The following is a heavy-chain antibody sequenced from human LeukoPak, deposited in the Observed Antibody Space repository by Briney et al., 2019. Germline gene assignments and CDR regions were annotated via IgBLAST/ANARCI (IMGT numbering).Heavy chain of an antibody. CDR3: ARVYGDYGDEGGWFDP. Sequence: ASVKVSCKASGGTFSSYAISWVRQAPGQGLEWMGGIIPIFGTANYAQKFQGRVTITTDESTSTAYMELSSLRSEDTAVYYCARVYGDYGDEGGWFDPWGQGTLVTVSS. D-gene: IGHD4-17*01. CDR2: IIPIFGTA. CDR1: GGTFSSYA. V-gene: IGHV1-69*05. J-gene: IGHJ5*02.